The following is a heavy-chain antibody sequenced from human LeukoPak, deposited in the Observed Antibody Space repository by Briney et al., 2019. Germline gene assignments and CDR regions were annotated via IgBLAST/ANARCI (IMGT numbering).Heavy chain of an antibody. Sequence: PGRSLRLSCAASGFMFSNYGMQWVRQAPGKGLEWVAVISYDGSNKYYADSVKGRFPISRDNSKNTLYLQMNSLRAEDTAVYYCAKDLRRRYYFGSGSRGGTFDIWGQGTMVTVSS. CDR2: ISYDGSNK. CDR3: AKDLRRRYYFGSGSRGGTFDI. V-gene: IGHV3-30*18. D-gene: IGHD3-10*01. J-gene: IGHJ3*02. CDR1: GFMFSNYG.